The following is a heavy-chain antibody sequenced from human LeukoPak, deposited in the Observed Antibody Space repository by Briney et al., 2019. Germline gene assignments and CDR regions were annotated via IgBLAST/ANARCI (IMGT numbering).Heavy chain of an antibody. Sequence: PGRSLRLSCAASGFTFSSYAMHWVRQAPGKGLEWVAVISYDGSNKYYADSVKGRFTISRDNSKNTLYLQMNSLRAEDTAVYYCARSSEVDDYGDLYAAHYYYGMDVWGQGTTVTVSS. D-gene: IGHD4-17*01. CDR1: GFTFSSYA. V-gene: IGHV3-30-3*01. CDR2: ISYDGSNK. J-gene: IGHJ6*02. CDR3: ARSSEVDDYGDLYAAHYYYGMDV.